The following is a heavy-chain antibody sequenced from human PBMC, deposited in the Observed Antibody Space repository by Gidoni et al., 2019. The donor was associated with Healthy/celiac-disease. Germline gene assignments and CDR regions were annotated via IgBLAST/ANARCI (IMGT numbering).Heavy chain of an antibody. J-gene: IGHJ4*02. CDR2: IRSKAYGGTT. CDR3: TRAHPLLYYDILTGYYDY. D-gene: IGHD3-9*01. CDR1: GFTFGDYA. Sequence: VQLVESGGGLVQPGRSLRLSCTASGFTFGDYAMSWFRQAPGKGLEWVGFIRSKAYGGTTEYAASVKGRFTISRDDSKSIAYLQMNSLKTEDTAVYYCTRAHPLLYYDILTGYYDYWGQGTLVTVSS. V-gene: IGHV3-49*03.